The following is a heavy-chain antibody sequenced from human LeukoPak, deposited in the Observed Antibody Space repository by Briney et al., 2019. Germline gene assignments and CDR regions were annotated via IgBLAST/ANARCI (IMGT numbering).Heavy chain of an antibody. CDR2: IYQSGST. D-gene: IGHD1-26*01. CDR3: ARVGFIWPHYFFDY. Sequence: SETLSLTCTVSGDSISSSSYYWTWIRQPPGKGLEWIGSIYQSGSTYYNPSLKSRVTISVDTSKNQFSLKLTSVTAADTAVYYCARVGFIWPHYFFDYWGQGTLVTVSS. J-gene: IGHJ4*02. V-gene: IGHV4-39*01. CDR1: GDSISSSSYY.